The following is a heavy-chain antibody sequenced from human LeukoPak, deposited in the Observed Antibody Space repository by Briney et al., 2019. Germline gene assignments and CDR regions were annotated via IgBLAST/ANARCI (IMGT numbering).Heavy chain of an antibody. CDR3: ARDHGLRYFDWSLPYYYYMDV. D-gene: IGHD3-9*01. CDR1: RFTFSSYS. V-gene: IGHV3-48*01. CDR2: ISSSSSTI. Sequence: GGSLRLSCAASRFTFSSYSMNWVRQAPGKGLEWVSYISSSSSTIYYADSVKGRFTISRDNAKNSLYLQMNSLRAEDTAVYYCARDHGLRYFDWSLPYYYYMDVWGKGTTVTVSS. J-gene: IGHJ6*03.